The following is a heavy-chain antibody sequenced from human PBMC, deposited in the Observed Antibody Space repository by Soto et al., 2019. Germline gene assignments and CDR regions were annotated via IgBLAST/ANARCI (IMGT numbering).Heavy chain of an antibody. D-gene: IGHD3-16*02. Sequence: QVQLQESGPGLVKPSQTLSLTCTVSGGSISSGDYYWSWIRQPPGKGLEWIGYIYYSGSTYYNPSLKSRVTISVDTSKNQFSLKLSSVTAADTAVYYCARAPMITFGGVIDPGDYWGQGTLVTVSS. V-gene: IGHV4-30-4*01. CDR3: ARAPMITFGGVIDPGDY. J-gene: IGHJ4*02. CDR1: GGSISSGDYY. CDR2: IYYSGST.